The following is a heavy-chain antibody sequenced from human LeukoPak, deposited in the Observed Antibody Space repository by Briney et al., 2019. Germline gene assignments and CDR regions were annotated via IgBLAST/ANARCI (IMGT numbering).Heavy chain of an antibody. CDR1: GFTVSSNY. V-gene: IGHV3-53*04. CDR3: ARALAVAGPFDY. Sequence: GSLRLSCAASGFTVSSNYMSWVRQAPGKGLEWVSVIYSGGSTYYADSVKGRFTISRHNSENTLYLQMNSLRAEDTAVYSCARALAVAGPFDYWGQGTLVTVSS. D-gene: IGHD6-19*01. CDR2: IYSGGST. J-gene: IGHJ4*02.